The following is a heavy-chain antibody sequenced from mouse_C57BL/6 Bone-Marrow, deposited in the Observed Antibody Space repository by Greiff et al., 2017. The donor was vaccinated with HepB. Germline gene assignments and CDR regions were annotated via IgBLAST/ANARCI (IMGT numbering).Heavy chain of an antibody. CDR2: IDPENGDT. CDR3: TTYYDYDFAWFAY. V-gene: IGHV14-4*01. Sequence: EVQVVESGAELVRPGASVKLSCTASGFNIKDDYMHWVKQRPEQGLEWIGWIDPENGDTEYASKFQGKATITADTSSNTAYLQLSSLTSEDTAVYYCTTYYDYDFAWFAYWGQGTLVTVSA. J-gene: IGHJ3*01. D-gene: IGHD2-4*01. CDR1: GFNIKDDY.